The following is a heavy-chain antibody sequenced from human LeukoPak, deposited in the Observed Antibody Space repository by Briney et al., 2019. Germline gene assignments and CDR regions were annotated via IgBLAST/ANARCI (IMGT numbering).Heavy chain of an antibody. CDR3: ARQDDTGDAFDI. Sequence: GGSLRLSCAASGFTFSSYSMNWVRQAPGKGLEWVAVIWYDGSNKYYADSVKGRFTISRDNSKNTLYLQMNSLRAEDTAVYYCARQDDTGDAFDIWGQGTMVTVSS. CDR1: GFTFSSYS. CDR2: IWYDGSNK. D-gene: IGHD2-15*01. J-gene: IGHJ3*02. V-gene: IGHV3-33*08.